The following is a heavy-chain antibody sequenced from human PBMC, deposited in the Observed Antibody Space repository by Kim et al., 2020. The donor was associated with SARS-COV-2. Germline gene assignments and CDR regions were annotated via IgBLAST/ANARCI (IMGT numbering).Heavy chain of an antibody. Sequence: SETLSLTCTVSGGSISSSSYYWGWIRQPPGKGLEWIGSIFYSGSTYNNPSLKSRVTISVDTSKNQFSLKQSSVTAADTAVYYCARHGRVWGNEVDGMDVWGQGTTVTVSS. CDR1: GGSISSSSYY. V-gene: IGHV4-39*01. D-gene: IGHD3-16*01. CDR3: ARHGRVWGNEVDGMDV. J-gene: IGHJ6*02. CDR2: IFYSGST.